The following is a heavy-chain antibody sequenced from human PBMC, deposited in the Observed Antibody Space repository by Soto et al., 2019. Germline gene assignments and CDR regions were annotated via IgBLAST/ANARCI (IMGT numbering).Heavy chain of an antibody. V-gene: IGHV3-7*01. J-gene: IGHJ2*01. CDR3: TRARIDL. CDR1: GFSFSSYW. Sequence: EVQLVESGGGLVQPGGSLRLSCAASGFSFSSYWMTWVRQAPGKGLEWVANISPDGSDKYYVDSVKGRFTISRDHVKNSLYMQVNSLRVDDTALYYYTRARIDLWGRGTLVTVSS. CDR2: ISPDGSDK.